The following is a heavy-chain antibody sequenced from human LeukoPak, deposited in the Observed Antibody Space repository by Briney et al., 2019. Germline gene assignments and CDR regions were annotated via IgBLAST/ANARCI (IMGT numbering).Heavy chain of an antibody. Sequence: KPSETLSLTCTVSGGSISSYYWSWIRQPPGKGLEWIGYIYYSGSTNYNPSLKSRVTISVDTSKNQFSLKLSSVTAADTAVYYRARHATVPTPDFDYWGQGTLVTVSS. CDR2: IYYSGST. CDR3: ARHATVPTPDFDY. V-gene: IGHV4-59*08. CDR1: GGSISSYY. D-gene: IGHD6-6*01. J-gene: IGHJ4*02.